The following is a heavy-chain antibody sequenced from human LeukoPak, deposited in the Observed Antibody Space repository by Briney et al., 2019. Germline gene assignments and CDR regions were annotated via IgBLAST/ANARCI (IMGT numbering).Heavy chain of an antibody. V-gene: IGHV4-34*01. J-gene: IGHJ4*02. CDR3: ARAKDATVTDY. D-gene: IGHD4-17*01. Sequence: PSETLSLTCAVYGGSFSGYYWSWIRQPPGKGLEWIGEINHSGSTNYNPSLKSRVTISVDTSKNQFSLKLSSVTAADTAVYYCARAKDATVTDYWGQGTLVTVSS. CDR1: GGSFSGYY. CDR2: INHSGST.